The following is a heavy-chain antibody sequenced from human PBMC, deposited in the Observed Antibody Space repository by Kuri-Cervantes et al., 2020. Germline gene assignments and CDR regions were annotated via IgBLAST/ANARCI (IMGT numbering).Heavy chain of an antibody. D-gene: IGHD3-22*01. CDR1: GGSITSSSYY. J-gene: IGHJ6*03. Sequence: GSLRLSCTVSGGSITSSSYYWGWIRQPPGKGLEWIGEINHSGTSNYNPSLKSRVTISVDTSKNQFSLKLSSVTAADTAVYYCARGFEDSDGYYLTAYYYYYMDVWGKGATVTVSS. CDR3: ARGFEDSDGYYLTAYYYYYMDV. V-gene: IGHV4-39*07. CDR2: INHSGTS.